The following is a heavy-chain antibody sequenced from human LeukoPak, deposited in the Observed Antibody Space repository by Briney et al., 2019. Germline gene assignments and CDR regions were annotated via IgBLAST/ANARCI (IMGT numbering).Heavy chain of an antibody. Sequence: ASVKVSCKASGYLFTGYYIHWVRQAPGQGLEWMGWINPNNGGTNYAQKCEGRVIMTRDTSSTVHMEVRRLRSDDTAIYYCARDAQFTVVVPAAKLNYMDVWGKGTTVTVSS. CDR1: GYLFTGYY. CDR2: INPNNGGT. D-gene: IGHD2-2*01. V-gene: IGHV1-2*02. J-gene: IGHJ6*03. CDR3: ARDAQFTVVVPAAKLNYMDV.